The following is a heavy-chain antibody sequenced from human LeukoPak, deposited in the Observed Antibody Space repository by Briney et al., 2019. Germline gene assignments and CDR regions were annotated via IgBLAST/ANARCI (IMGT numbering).Heavy chain of an antibody. D-gene: IGHD2-21*02. J-gene: IGHJ4*02. Sequence: SETLSLTCTVSGGSISYDYWSWIRQSPGKRLEWIGYIHYSGATNYSPSLKSRATISVDTSKNQFSLKLSSMTAADTALYYCATLRGASTAVFDSWGQGALVTVSS. CDR1: GGSISYDY. CDR2: IHYSGAT. CDR3: ATLRGASTAVFDS. V-gene: IGHV4-59*08.